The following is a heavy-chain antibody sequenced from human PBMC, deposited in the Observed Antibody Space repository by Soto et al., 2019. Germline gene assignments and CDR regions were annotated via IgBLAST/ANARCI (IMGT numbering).Heavy chain of an antibody. CDR2: ISGSGGST. V-gene: IGHV3-23*01. Sequence: GGSLRLSCAASGFTFSSYAMSWVRQAPGKGLEWVSAISGSGGSTYYADSVKGRFTISRDNSKNTLYLQMNSLRAEDTAVYYCAIDNRSYYGSGRTFDYWGQGTLVTVSS. CDR1: GFTFSSYA. CDR3: AIDNRSYYGSGRTFDY. D-gene: IGHD3-10*01. J-gene: IGHJ4*02.